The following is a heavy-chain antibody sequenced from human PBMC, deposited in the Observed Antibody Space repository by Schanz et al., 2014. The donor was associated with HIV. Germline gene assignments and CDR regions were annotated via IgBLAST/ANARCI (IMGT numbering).Heavy chain of an antibody. V-gene: IGHV3-30*18. CDR2: ISYDGRNK. CDR1: GFSFDTFG. Sequence: QVHLVESGGGVVQPGRSLRLSCAGSGFSFDTFGIHWVRQAPGKGLEWLAVISYDGRNKKFADSVKGRFTISRDNSKNTLYLQMKSLRPEDTAVYYCAKDRNHYDSRYRGKGNYYYYYGMDVWGQGTTVTVSS. CDR3: AKDRNHYDSRYRGKGNYYYYYGMDV. D-gene: IGHD3-22*01. J-gene: IGHJ6*02.